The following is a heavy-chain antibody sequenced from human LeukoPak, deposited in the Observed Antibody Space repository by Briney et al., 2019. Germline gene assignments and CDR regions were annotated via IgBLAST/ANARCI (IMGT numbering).Heavy chain of an antibody. CDR3: AKDPVGFCTSTTCRYLDY. Sequence: SGGSLRLSCAASGFTFSNYGMHWVRQAPGKGLEWVAFIRYDGNDKSYADSVKGRFTISRDNSKNTLYLQMNNLRTEDTAVYYCAKDPVGFCTSTTCRYLDYWGQGSLVTVSS. CDR1: GFTFSNYG. J-gene: IGHJ4*02. D-gene: IGHD2-2*01. CDR2: IRYDGNDK. V-gene: IGHV3-30*02.